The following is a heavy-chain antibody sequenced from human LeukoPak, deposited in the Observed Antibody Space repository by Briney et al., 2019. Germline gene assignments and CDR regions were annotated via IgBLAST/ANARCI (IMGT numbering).Heavy chain of an antibody. D-gene: IGHD5-24*01. CDR3: ARDTARWTGAFDI. V-gene: IGHV3-7*03. CDR1: GFTFSSYW. CDR2: IKQDGREK. Sequence: PGGSLRLSCVASGFTFSSYWMSWVRQAPGKGLEWVANIKQDGREKYYVDSVKGRFIISRDNAKKSLYLEMNSLRAEDKAVYYCARDTARWTGAFDIWGQGTMVTVSS. J-gene: IGHJ3*02.